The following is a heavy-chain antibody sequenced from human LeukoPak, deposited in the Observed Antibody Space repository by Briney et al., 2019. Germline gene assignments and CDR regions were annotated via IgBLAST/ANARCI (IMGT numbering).Heavy chain of an antibody. CDR1: GFTFSSSP. V-gene: IGHV3-23*01. Sequence: GGSLRLSCAASGFTFSSSPMSWVRQAPGKGLEWVSVVSAGGENTHFADSVKGRFTISRDNSKNTLYLQMNGLRAEDTAIYYCATMYWLASWGQGTLVTVSS. J-gene: IGHJ5*01. CDR2: VSAGGENT. CDR3: ATMYWLAS.